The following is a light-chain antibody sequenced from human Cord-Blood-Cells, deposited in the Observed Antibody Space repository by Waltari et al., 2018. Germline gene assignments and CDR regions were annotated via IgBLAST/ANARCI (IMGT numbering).Light chain of an antibody. J-gene: IGLJ3*02. CDR3: LLYYGGAKLV. Sequence: QTVVTQEPSLPVSPGGTVTLTCASSTGPVTSGYHPNWSQQKPGQAPRELIYSTSNNHAWATARFLGSLLGGKAALTMSGVQPEDEAEYYCLLYYGGAKLVFGGGTKLTVL. CDR1: TGPVTSGYH. CDR2: STS. V-gene: IGLV7-43*01.